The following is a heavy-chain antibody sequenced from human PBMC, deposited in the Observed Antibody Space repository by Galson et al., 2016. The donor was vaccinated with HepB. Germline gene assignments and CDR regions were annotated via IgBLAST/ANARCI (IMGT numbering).Heavy chain of an antibody. CDR1: GFVFSAYG. CDR3: ARSGGTYSSSSYYFDS. D-gene: IGHD6-6*01. Sequence: SLRLSCAGSGFVFSAYGFNWIRQAPGKGLEWVSSISNAGSYRHYTDSVKGRFTISRDNDKHSLYLQMNGLRAEDTAVYYCARSGGTYSSSSYYFDSWGQGTLVAVSS. V-gene: IGHV3-21*01. J-gene: IGHJ4*02. CDR2: ISNAGSYR.